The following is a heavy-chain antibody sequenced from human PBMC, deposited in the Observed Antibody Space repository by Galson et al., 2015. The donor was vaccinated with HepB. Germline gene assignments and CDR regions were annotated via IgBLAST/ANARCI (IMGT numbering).Heavy chain of an antibody. D-gene: IGHD1-26*01. CDR1: GYTFTSYA. CDR2: INAGNGNT. CDR3: ARSWDFLDAFDI. Sequence: SVKVSCKASGYTFTSYAMHWVRQAPGQRLEWMGWINAGNGNTKYSQKFQGRVTITRDTPASTAYMELSSLRSEDTAVYYCARSWDFLDAFDIWGQGTMVTVSS. J-gene: IGHJ3*02. V-gene: IGHV1-3*01.